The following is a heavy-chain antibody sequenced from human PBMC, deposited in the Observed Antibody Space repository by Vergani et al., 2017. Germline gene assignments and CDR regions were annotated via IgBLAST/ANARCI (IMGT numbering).Heavy chain of an antibody. V-gene: IGHV4-34*01. D-gene: IGHD6-13*01. Sequence: QWGAGLLKPSETLSLTCAVYGGSFSGYYWSWIRQPPGKGLEWIGEINHSGSTNYNPSLKSRVTISVDTSKNQFSLKLSSVTAADTAVYYCARGAAAGPFDYWGQGTLVTVSS. CDR2: INHSGST. CDR3: ARGAAAGPFDY. CDR1: GGSFSGYY. J-gene: IGHJ4*02.